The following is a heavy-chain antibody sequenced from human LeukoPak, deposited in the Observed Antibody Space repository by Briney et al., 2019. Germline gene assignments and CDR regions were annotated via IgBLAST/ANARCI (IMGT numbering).Heavy chain of an antibody. V-gene: IGHV1-69*06. D-gene: IGHD3-10*01. CDR2: IIPIFGTA. CDR1: GGTFSSYA. Sequence: SVKVSCKASGGTFSSYAISWLRQAPGQGLEWMGGIIPIFGTANYAQKFQGRVTITADKSTSTAYMELSSLRSEDKAVYYCARVTVRGEDYFVYWGQGTLVTVSS. J-gene: IGHJ4*02. CDR3: ARVTVRGEDYFVY.